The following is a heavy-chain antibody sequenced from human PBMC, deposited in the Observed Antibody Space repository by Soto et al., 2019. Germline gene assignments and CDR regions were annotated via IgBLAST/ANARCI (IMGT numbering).Heavy chain of an antibody. D-gene: IGHD2-8*01. CDR1: GYSFTDYH. Sequence: ASVKVSCKASGYSFTDYHIHWVRQAPGQGLEWLGRINPKRGGTSTAQKFQGWVTMTRDRSISTVYMELTRLRSDDTAVYFCARGHSTDCSNGVCSFFYNHEMDVWGQGTTVTVSS. V-gene: IGHV1-2*04. CDR3: ARGHSTDCSNGVCSFFYNHEMDV. J-gene: IGHJ6*02. CDR2: INPKRGGT.